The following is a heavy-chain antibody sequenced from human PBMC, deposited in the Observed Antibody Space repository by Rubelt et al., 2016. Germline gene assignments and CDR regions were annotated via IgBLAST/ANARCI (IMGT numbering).Heavy chain of an antibody. CDR1: GFTFSSYG. CDR3: ARGYLSNSFDY. V-gene: IGHV3-74*02. D-gene: IGHD4-11*01. Sequence: EFGGGVVQPGRSLRLSCAASGFTFSSYGMHWVRQAPGKGLVWVSRINSDGSSTSYADSVKGRFTISRDNAKNSLYLQMDSLRAEDTAVYYCARGYLSNSFDYWGQGTLVTVSS. CDR2: INSDGSST. J-gene: IGHJ4*02.